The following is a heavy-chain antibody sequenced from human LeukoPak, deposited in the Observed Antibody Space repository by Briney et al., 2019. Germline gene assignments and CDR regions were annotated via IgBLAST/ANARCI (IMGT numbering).Heavy chain of an antibody. CDR2: IWYDGSNK. CDR3: AKEHSGYDLGYFDY. Sequence: PGGSLRLSCAASGFTFSSYGMHWLRQAPGKGLEWVAVIWYDGSNKYYADSVKGRFTISRDNSKNTLYLQMNSLRAEDTAVYYCAKEHSGYDLGYFDYWGQGTLVTVSS. V-gene: IGHV3-33*06. D-gene: IGHD5-12*01. J-gene: IGHJ4*02. CDR1: GFTFSSYG.